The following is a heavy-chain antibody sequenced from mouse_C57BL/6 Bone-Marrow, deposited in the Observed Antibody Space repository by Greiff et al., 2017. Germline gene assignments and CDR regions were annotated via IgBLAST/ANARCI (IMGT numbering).Heavy chain of an antibody. Sequence: VQLQQSGAELVRPGASVKLSCTASGFNIKDDYMHWVKQRPEQGLEWIGWIDPENGDTEYASKFKGKATFTADTSSTTAYLQLSSLTSEDTAVYYSTSRGSYGCFDYWGQGTTLTVSS. CDR1: GFNIKDDY. CDR2: IDPENGDT. V-gene: IGHV14-4*01. J-gene: IGHJ2*01. CDR3: TSRGSYGCFDY. D-gene: IGHD2-2*01.